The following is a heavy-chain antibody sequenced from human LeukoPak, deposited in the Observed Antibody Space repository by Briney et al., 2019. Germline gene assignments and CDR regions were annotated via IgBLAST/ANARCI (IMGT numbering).Heavy chain of an antibody. CDR1: GYTFTGYY. D-gene: IGHD6-13*01. CDR2: INPNSGGT. V-gene: IGHV1-2*02. J-gene: IGHJ5*02. CDR3: ARDSRTAYSSSWYRGPSNWFDP. Sequence: ASVKVSCKASGYTFTGYYMHWVRQAPGQGLEWMGWINPNSGGTNYAQKFQGRVTITRDTSISTAYMELSRLRSDDTAVYYCARDSRTAYSSSWYRGPSNWFDPWGQGTLVTVSS.